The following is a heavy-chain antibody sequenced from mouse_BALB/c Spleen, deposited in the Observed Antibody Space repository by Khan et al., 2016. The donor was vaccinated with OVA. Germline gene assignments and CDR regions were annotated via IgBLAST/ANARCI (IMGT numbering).Heavy chain of an antibody. D-gene: IGHD2-14*01. CDR1: GYTFTTAG. Sequence: QIQLVQSGPELKKPGETVRISCKASGYTFTTAGIQWVQKMPGKGLKWIGWINTHSGVPKYAEDFKGRFAFSLEISVNTAYLQITNLKNEDTDTYFGARGVAAYDRNDGGAMEYWGQGTSVTVSS. V-gene: IGHV9-4*02. CDR3: ARGVAAYDRNDGGAMEY. J-gene: IGHJ4*01. CDR2: INTHSGVP.